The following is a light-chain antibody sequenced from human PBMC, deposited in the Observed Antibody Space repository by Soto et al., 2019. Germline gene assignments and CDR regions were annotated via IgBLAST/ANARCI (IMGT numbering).Light chain of an antibody. J-gene: IGLJ1*01. CDR2: EVT. CDR3: SSKRDSSTLFV. CDR1: SSDVGAYNY. V-gene: IGLV2-14*01. Sequence: QSALTQPASVSGYPGQSITISCTGTSSDVGAYNYVSWYQHHPGKVPKLLIYEVTNRPSGVSGRFSGSKSGNTASLTISGLQAEDEADYYCSSKRDSSTLFVFGTGTKVPV.